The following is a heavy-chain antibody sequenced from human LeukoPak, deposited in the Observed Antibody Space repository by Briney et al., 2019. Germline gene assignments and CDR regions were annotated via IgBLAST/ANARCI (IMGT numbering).Heavy chain of an antibody. CDR2: INPSGGST. CDR3: ARVGSAAPEYYYYMDV. D-gene: IGHD1-14*01. V-gene: IGHV1-46*01. CDR1: GYTFTGYY. Sequence: ASVKVSCKASGYTFTGYYMHWVRQAPGQGLEWMGIINPSGGSTSYAQKFQGRVTMTRDTSTSTVYMELSSLRSEDTAVYYCARVGSAAPEYYYYMDVWGKGTTVTISS. J-gene: IGHJ6*03.